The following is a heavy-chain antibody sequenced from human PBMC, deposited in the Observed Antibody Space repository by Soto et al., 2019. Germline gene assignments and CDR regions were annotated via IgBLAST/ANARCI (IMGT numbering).Heavy chain of an antibody. CDR1: GYTFASYA. CDR3: ARDPPPPDY. CDR2: ITAYNGNT. Sequence: QVQLVQSGAEVKKPGASVKVSCKASGYTFASYALSRLRQAPGQGLEWMGWITAYNGNTNYAQKRQGRVTMTTETSTRAAYMELRTLGSSDRAVYNSARDPPPPDYRGQGTLVTGSS. V-gene: IGHV1-18*01. J-gene: IGHJ4*02.